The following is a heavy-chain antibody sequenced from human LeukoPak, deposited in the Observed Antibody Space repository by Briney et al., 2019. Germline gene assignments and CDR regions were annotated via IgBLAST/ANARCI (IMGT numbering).Heavy chain of an antibody. D-gene: IGHD6-6*01. CDR2: ISWNGGTI. V-gene: IGHV3-9*01. CDR1: GFTFNDCG. J-gene: IGHJ6*02. Sequence: GRSLRLSCAASGFTFNDCGMPWVRQVPGKGLEGVSGISWNGGTIVYADSVKGRFTISRDNVKNSLYLQMSSLRPDDTALYYCTKDMGSSAYQGMDVWGQGTTVTVSS. CDR3: TKDMGSSAYQGMDV.